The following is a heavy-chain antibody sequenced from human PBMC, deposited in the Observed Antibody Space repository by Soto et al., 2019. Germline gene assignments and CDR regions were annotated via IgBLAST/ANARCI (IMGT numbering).Heavy chain of an antibody. D-gene: IGHD3-10*01. V-gene: IGHV3-23*01. CDR1: GFTFSSYA. CDR2: ISGSGGST. Sequence: PGGSLRLSCAAPGFTFSSYAMSWVRQAPGKGLEWVSAISGSGGSTYYADSVKGRFTISRDNSKNTLYLQMNSLRAEDTAVYYCSKIITMVRGVIMGIDYWGQGTLVTVS. J-gene: IGHJ4*02. CDR3: SKIITMVRGVIMGIDY.